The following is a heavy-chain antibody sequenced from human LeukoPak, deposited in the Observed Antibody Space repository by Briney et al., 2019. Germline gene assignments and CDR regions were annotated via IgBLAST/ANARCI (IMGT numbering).Heavy chain of an antibody. Sequence: GGSLRLSCTTSGFIFSDYYMSWIRQAPGKGLEWVLYISSSGSIIYYADSVKGRFTISRDNAKNSLYLQMNSLRAEDTAVYYCARDRFSGSYPLDYWGQGTLVTVSS. D-gene: IGHD1-26*01. V-gene: IGHV3-11*01. CDR3: ARDRFSGSYPLDY. CDR2: ISSSGSII. CDR1: GFIFSDYY. J-gene: IGHJ4*02.